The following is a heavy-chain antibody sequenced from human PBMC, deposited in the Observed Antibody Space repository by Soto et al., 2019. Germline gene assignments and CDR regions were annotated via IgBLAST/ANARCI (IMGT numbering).Heavy chain of an antibody. V-gene: IGHV3-23*01. D-gene: IGHD3-10*01. CDR2: VSGPGGRT. CDR3: ASDPIPLLRGVATTTAMAA. CDR1: EFTVNSNA. Sequence: AGTLRLTWAASEFTVNSNAMTWGLQHPAKELEGVAGVSGPGGRTYYANSVKSRFTISRDKSKNTLYLQMNSLRAEDTAVYYCASDPIPLLRGVATTTAMAAWGHET. J-gene: IGHJ6*02.